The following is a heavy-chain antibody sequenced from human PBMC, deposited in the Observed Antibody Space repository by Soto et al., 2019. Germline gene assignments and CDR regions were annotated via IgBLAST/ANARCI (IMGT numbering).Heavy chain of an antibody. J-gene: IGHJ6*02. V-gene: IGHV1-18*04. CDR1: GYTFTKYG. CDR2: IGVSNGKT. D-gene: IGHD2-2*02. Sequence: QEQLVQSGGEVKKPGASVRVSCKASGYTFTKYGITWVRQAPGQGLEWMGWIGVSNGKTNYARKLQGRVIMTADTSATTAYMELRSVGCDETTVYYCSRARYCTSLSCYTHYYYGMDIWGQGSTVSVSS. CDR3: SRARYCTSLSCYTHYYYGMDI.